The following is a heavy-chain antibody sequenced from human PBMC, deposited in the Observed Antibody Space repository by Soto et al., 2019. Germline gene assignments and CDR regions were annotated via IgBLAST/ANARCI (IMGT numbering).Heavy chain of an antibody. J-gene: IGHJ5*02. CDR2: IYHSGST. V-gene: IGHV4-30-2*01. D-gene: IGHD2-15*01. CDR1: GGSISSGGYS. Sequence: SETLSLTCAVSGGSISSGGYSWSWIRHPPGKGLEWIGYIYHSGSTYYNPSLKSRVTISVDGSKNQFSLKLSSVTAADTAVYYCARDAGRYCSGGSCYSASWFDPWGQGTLVTVSS. CDR3: ARDAGRYCSGGSCYSASWFDP.